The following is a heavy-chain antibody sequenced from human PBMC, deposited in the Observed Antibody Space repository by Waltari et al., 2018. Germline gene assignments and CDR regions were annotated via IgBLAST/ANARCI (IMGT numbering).Heavy chain of an antibody. CDR2: IDADHGGA. J-gene: IGHJ4*02. CDR3: AASWLLQKFFDS. Sequence: QVQLVQSGAEEKKPGASVKVSCKTPGYTLVGHYIHWVRQAPGQGLEWVGRIDADHGGATYAQKLHGRVTMTGDTSSKTVYMDLNGLGSDDTAVYYCAASWLLQKFFDSWGQGTRVTVSS. D-gene: IGHD5-12*01. CDR1: GYTLVGHY. V-gene: IGHV1-2*02.